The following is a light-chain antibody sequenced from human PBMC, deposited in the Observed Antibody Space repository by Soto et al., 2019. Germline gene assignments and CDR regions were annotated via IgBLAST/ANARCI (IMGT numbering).Light chain of an antibody. CDR2: DGD. J-gene: IGLJ2*01. CDR1: SSDVGSSNL. V-gene: IGLV2-23*01. CDR3: CAYASTHLV. Sequence: QSALTQPASVSGSPGQSITISCTGTSSDVGSSNLLSWYQQHPGKAPKLMIYDGDKRPSGVSSRFSASRSGNTASLTISGLQDEDEADYYCCAYASTHLVFGGGTKLTVL.